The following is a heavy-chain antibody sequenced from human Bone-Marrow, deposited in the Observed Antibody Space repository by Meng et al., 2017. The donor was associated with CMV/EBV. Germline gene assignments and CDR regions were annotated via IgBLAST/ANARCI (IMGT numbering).Heavy chain of an antibody. CDR3: ARDICLRSTSCYPGWFDP. Sequence: ASVKVSCKASGYTFTGYYMHWVRQAPGQGLEWMGWINPNSGGTNYAQKFQGRVTMTRDTSISTAYMELSRLRSDDTAVYYCARDICLRSTSCYPGWFDPWGQGTLVTVSS. CDR2: INPNSGGT. V-gene: IGHV1-2*02. J-gene: IGHJ5*02. D-gene: IGHD2-2*01. CDR1: GYTFTGYY.